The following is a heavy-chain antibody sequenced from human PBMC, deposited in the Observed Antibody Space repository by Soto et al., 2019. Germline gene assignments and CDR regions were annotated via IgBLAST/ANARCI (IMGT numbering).Heavy chain of an antibody. CDR3: ARSIVVVTALDY. Sequence: GGSLRLSCAASGFTFSSYAMSWVRQAPGKGLEWVSSISSSSSYIYYADSVKGRFTISRDNAKNSLYLQMNSLRAEDTAVYYCARSIVVVTALDYWGQGTLVTVSS. CDR1: GFTFSSYA. CDR2: ISSSSSYI. J-gene: IGHJ4*02. D-gene: IGHD2-21*02. V-gene: IGHV3-21*01.